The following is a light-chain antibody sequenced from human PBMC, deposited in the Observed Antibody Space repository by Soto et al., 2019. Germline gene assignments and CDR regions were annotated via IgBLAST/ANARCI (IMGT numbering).Light chain of an antibody. CDR2: DAS. CDR1: QSISSW. Sequence: DIQMTQSPSTLSASVGDRVTITCRASQSISSWLAWYQQKPGKAPKLLIYDASSLESGVPSRFSGSGSGTEFTLTISSLQPDDFATYYCQQYNSYEGTFGQGTKMDI. J-gene: IGKJ1*01. CDR3: QQYNSYEGT. V-gene: IGKV1-5*01.